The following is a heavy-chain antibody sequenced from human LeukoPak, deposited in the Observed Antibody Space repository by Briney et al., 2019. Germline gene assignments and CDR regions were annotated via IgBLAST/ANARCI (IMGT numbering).Heavy chain of an antibody. V-gene: IGHV4-34*01. CDR1: GGSFSGYY. CDR3: ARGSGGCDY. J-gene: IGHJ4*02. D-gene: IGHD1-26*01. CDR2: INHSGST. Sequence: SETLSLTCAVYGGSFSGYYWSWIRQPPGKGLEWIGEINHSGSTNYNPSLKSRVTISVDTSKNQFSLKLSSVTAADTAVYYCARGSGGCDYWGQGTLVTVSS.